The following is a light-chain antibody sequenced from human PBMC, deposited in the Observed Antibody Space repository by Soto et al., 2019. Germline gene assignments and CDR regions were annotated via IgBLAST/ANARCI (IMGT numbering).Light chain of an antibody. CDR2: DVS. Sequence: LTHPRSVSGSPGQSVTISCTGTSSDVGGYNYVSWYQEQPGKAPKLMIYDVSKRPSGVPDRFPGSKSGNTASLTISGLQAEDEADYYCCSYAGSYSYVFGTGTKVTVL. CDR3: CSYAGSYSYV. V-gene: IGLV2-11*01. CDR1: SSDVGGYNY. J-gene: IGLJ1*01.